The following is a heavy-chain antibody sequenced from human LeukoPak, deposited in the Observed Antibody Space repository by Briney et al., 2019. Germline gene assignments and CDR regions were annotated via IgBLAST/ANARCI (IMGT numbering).Heavy chain of an antibody. CDR3: ARATYYYDSSGYGDGYYFDY. CDR1: GFTFSSYE. V-gene: IGHV3-48*03. Sequence: GGSLRLSCAASGFTFSSYEMKWVRQAPGKGLEWVSYISSSGSTIYYADSVKGRFTISRDNAKNSLYLQMNSLRAEDTALYHCARATYYYDSSGYGDGYYFDYWGQGTLVTVSS. D-gene: IGHD3-22*01. J-gene: IGHJ4*02. CDR2: ISSSGSTI.